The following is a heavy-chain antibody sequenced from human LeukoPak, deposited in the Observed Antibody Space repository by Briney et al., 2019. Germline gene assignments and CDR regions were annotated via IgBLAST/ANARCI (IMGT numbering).Heavy chain of an antibody. CDR3: ARVSRGGITASWFDP. Sequence: AGGSLRLSCEGSGFTFGAYGVGWVRQAPGKGLQWVTSIRSNTYGRSTEYVPSVKGRFTISRDDSNSIAYLQMNSLKAEDTAIYYCARVSRGGITASWFDPWGQGTLVTASS. CDR2: IRSNTYGRST. V-gene: IGHV3-49*04. D-gene: IGHD6-13*01. J-gene: IGHJ5*02. CDR1: GFTFGAYG.